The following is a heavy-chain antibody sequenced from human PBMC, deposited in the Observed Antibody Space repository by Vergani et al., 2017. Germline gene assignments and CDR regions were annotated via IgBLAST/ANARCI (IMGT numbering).Heavy chain of an antibody. V-gene: IGHV3-21*01. CDR3: ARDSVRSGYYPDAFDI. Sequence: EVQLVESGGGLVKPGGSLRLSCAASGFTFSSYSMNWVRQAPGKGLEWASSISSSSSYIYYADSVKGRFTISRDNAKNSLYLQMNSLRAEDTAVYYCARDSVRSGYYPDAFDIWGQGTMVTVSS. J-gene: IGHJ3*02. CDR1: GFTFSSYS. CDR2: ISSSSSYI. D-gene: IGHD3-22*01.